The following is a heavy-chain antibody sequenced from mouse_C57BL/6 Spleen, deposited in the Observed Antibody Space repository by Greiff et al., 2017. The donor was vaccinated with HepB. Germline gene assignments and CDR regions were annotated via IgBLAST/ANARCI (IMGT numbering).Heavy chain of an antibody. CDR2: INPGSGGT. Sequence: VKLQQSGAELVRPGTSVKVSCKASGYAFTNYLIEWVKQRPGQGLEWIGVINPGSGGTNYNEKFKGKATLTADKSSSTAYMQLSSLTSEDSAVYFCARSANWDPFDYWGQGTTLTVSS. CDR3: ARSANWDPFDY. J-gene: IGHJ2*01. D-gene: IGHD4-1*01. CDR1: GYAFTNYL. V-gene: IGHV1-54*01.